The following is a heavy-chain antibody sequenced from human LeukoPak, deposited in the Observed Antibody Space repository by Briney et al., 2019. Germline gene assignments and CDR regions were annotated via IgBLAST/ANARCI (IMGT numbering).Heavy chain of an antibody. CDR1: GFTVSSDY. CDR3: AKGGVYSGYDLSFEY. Sequence: QPGGSLRLSCAASGFTVSSDYMSWVRQAPGKGLEWVSVIYGGGNTYYTDSVKGRFTISRDNSKNTLYLQMNSLRADDTAVFYCAKGGVYSGYDLSFEYWGQGALVTVSS. J-gene: IGHJ4*02. CDR2: IYGGGNT. V-gene: IGHV3-53*01. D-gene: IGHD5-12*01.